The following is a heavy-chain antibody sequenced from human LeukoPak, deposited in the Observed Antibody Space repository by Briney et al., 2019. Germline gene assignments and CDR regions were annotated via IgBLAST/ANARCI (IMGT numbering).Heavy chain of an antibody. V-gene: IGHV4-59*12. CDR3: ARLAVRRNIVVGPTALNWFDP. CDR1: GGPFSGYY. J-gene: IGHJ5*02. D-gene: IGHD2-2*01. CDR2: LYYSGST. Sequence: KASETLSLTCAVYGGPFSGYYWSWIRQSPGKGLEWIGYLYYSGSTNYNPSLKSRVTISVDTSKNQFSLKLSSVTAADTAVYYCARLAVRRNIVVGPTALNWFDPWGQGTLVTVSS.